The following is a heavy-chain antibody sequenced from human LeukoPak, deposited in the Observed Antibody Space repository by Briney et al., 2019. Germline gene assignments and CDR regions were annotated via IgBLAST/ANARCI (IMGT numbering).Heavy chain of an antibody. CDR1: GYTFTGYY. D-gene: IGHD2-2*01. Sequence: ASVKVSCKASGYTFTGYYMHWVRQAPGQGLKWMGWINPNSGGTNYAQKFQGRVTMTRDTSISTAYMELSRLRSDDTAVYYCARTDVIVVVPAGLLDYWGQGTLVTVSS. CDR2: INPNSGGT. J-gene: IGHJ4*02. CDR3: ARTDVIVVVPAGLLDY. V-gene: IGHV1-2*02.